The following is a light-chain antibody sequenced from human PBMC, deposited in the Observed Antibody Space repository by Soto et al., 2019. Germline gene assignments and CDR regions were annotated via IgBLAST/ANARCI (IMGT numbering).Light chain of an antibody. CDR1: SSNIGSNT. Sequence: QSVLTQPPSASGPPGQRVTISCSGSSSNIGSNTVNWYQQLPGTAPKLLINSNNQRPSGVPDRFSGSKSGTSASLAISGPQSEDEADYYCAAWDDSLNGVVFGGGTKLTVL. V-gene: IGLV1-44*01. CDR2: SNN. CDR3: AAWDDSLNGVV. J-gene: IGLJ2*01.